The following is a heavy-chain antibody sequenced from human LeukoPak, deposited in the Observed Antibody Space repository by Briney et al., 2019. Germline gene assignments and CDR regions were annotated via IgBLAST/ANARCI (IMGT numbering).Heavy chain of an antibody. J-gene: IGHJ3*02. CDR3: VRGGYYYDSSGYYYGSHDAFDI. D-gene: IGHD3-22*01. V-gene: IGHV4-59*11. CDR2: IYQTGVT. CDR1: GGSISDHY. Sequence: PSETLSLTCNVSGGSISDHYWSWIRQPPGKGLEWIGYIYQTGVTNKNPSLKSRVSILRDMSKNQFSLKLSSVTAADTAVYYCVRGGYYYDSSGYYYGSHDAFDIWGQGTMVTVSS.